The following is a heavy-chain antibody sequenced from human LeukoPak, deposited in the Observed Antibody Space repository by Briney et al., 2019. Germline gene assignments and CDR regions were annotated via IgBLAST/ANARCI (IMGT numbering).Heavy chain of an antibody. V-gene: IGHV4-61*02. J-gene: IGHJ6*02. CDR3: ARDSYSVPTRGSYYYYYYGMDV. D-gene: IGHD2-15*01. CDR2: IYTSGST. Sequence: PSQTLSLTCTVSGGSISSGSYYWSWIRQPAGKGLEWIGRIYTSGSTNYNPSLKSRVTISVDTSKNQFSLKLSSVTAADTAVYHCARDSYSVPTRGSYYYYYYGMDVWGQGTTVTVSS. CDR1: GGSISSGSYY.